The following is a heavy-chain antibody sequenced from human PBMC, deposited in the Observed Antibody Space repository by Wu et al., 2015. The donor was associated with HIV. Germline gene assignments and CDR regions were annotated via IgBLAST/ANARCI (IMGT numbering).Heavy chain of an antibody. Sequence: QVQLVQSEAEVKKPGSSVKVSCRASGGTFSRYAISWVRQAPGQGLEWMGRIIPTSTTADYAQNLQGRVTITADKSTSTVHMEIKSLKSEDTAVYYCARGRGYCSSTSCSDEGYYFDYWGQGTLVTVSS. J-gene: IGHJ4*02. V-gene: IGHV1-69*08. CDR3: ARGRGYCSSTSCSDEGYYFDY. CDR1: GGTFSRYA. CDR2: IIPTSTTA. D-gene: IGHD2-2*01.